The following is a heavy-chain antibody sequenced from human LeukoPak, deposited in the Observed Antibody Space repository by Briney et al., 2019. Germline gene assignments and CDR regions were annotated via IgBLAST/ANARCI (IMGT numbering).Heavy chain of an antibody. CDR1: GFTFDDYA. CDR2: INSDGSST. V-gene: IGHV3-74*01. D-gene: IGHD3-9*01. J-gene: IGHJ6*02. CDR3: ARDHYDILTGDEYYYYYGMDV. Sequence: PGRSLRLSCAASGFTFDDYAMHWVRQAPGKGLVWVSRINSDGSSTSYADSVKGRFTISRDNAKNTLYLQMNSLRAEDTAVYYCARDHYDILTGDEYYYYYGMDVWGQGTTVTVSS.